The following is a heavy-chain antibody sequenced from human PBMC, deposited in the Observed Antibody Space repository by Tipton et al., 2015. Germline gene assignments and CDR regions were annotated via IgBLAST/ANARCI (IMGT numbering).Heavy chain of an antibody. Sequence: PGLVKPSQTLSLTCAISGDSVSSNTAAWHWIRQSPSRGLEWLGRTYYRSNWNNDYAVSVKSRITITPDTSKNQFTLHLNSVTPDDTAMYYCARDPGYYFGLDLWGQGTTVTVSS. V-gene: IGHV6-1*01. J-gene: IGHJ6*02. CDR3: ARDPGYYFGLDL. CDR2: TYYRSNWNN. CDR1: GDSVSSNTAA.